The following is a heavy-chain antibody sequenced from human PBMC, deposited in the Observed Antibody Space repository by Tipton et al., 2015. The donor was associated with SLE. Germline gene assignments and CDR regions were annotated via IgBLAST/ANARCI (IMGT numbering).Heavy chain of an antibody. CDR2: IYYSGST. J-gene: IGHJ4*02. CDR1: GGSISSRSYY. D-gene: IGHD6-13*01. Sequence: TLSLTCTVSGGSISSRSYYWGWIRQPPGKGLEWIGSIYYSGSTYYNPSLQSRVTISVDTSKNQFSLKLSSVTAADTAVYYCARIVAAAGTRYFDYWGQGTLVTVSS. V-gene: IGHV4-39*07. CDR3: ARIVAAAGTRYFDY.